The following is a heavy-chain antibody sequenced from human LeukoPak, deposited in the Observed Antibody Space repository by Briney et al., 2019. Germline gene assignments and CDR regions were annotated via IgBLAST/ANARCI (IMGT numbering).Heavy chain of an antibody. CDR1: GLTVSSNY. D-gene: IGHD4-17*01. V-gene: IGHV3-66*01. CDR2: IYSGGST. CDR3: ARVDYGDYGFDY. J-gene: IGHJ4*02. Sequence: GGSLRLSCAASGLTVSSNYMSWVRQAPGKGLEWVSVIYSGGSTYYADSVKGRFTISRDNSKNTLYLQMNSLRAEDTAVYYCARVDYGDYGFDYWGQGTLVTVSS.